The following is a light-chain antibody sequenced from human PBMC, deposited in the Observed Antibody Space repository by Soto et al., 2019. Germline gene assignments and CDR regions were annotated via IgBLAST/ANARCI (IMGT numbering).Light chain of an antibody. CDR1: QSVSIL. V-gene: IGKV3-11*01. CDR3: QQHINWPLT. CDR2: EAS. Sequence: EIVMTQSPATLSVSPGERATLSCRASQSVSILLAWYQQKPGQAPRLLIYEASNRATGIPARFSGSGSGADFTLTISSLEPEDFALYYCQQHINWPLTFGGGTKVDIK. J-gene: IGKJ4*01.